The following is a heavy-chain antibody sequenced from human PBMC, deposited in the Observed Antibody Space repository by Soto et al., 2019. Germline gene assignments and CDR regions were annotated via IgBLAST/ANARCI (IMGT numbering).Heavy chain of an antibody. D-gene: IGHD6-19*01. V-gene: IGHV1-69*13. Sequence: SVKVSCKASGGTFSSYAISWVRQAPGQGLEWMGGFIPIFGTANYAQKFQGRVTITADESTSTAYMELSSLRSEDTAVYYCARDRYSSGWYAGEAFDIWGQGTMVTVSS. CDR3: ARDRYSSGWYAGEAFDI. CDR1: GGTFSSYA. CDR2: FIPIFGTA. J-gene: IGHJ3*02.